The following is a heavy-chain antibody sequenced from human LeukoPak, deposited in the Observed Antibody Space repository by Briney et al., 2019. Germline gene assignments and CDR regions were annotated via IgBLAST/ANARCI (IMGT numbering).Heavy chain of an antibody. J-gene: IGHJ4*02. V-gene: IGHV3-7*01. CDR2: IKTDGSET. Sequence: PGGSLRLSCVASGVTLSNYAMSWARQAPGKGLACVANIKTDGSETYYVDSVKGRFTISRDNAKNSLFLQMNSLRAEDTAIYYCVSAIRGSPIDYWGQGTLVSVPS. CDR1: GVTLSNYA. CDR3: VSAIRGSPIDY. D-gene: IGHD3-10*01.